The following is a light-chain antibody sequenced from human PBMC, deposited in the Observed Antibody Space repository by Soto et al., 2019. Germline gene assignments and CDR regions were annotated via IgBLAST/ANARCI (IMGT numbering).Light chain of an antibody. V-gene: IGKV1-39*01. CDR1: QRTTTY. CDR3: QQTYNTPYT. CDR2: TSG. Sequence: IHMTQSPSSLSASVGDRVTITCRASQRTTTYLNWYQQKPGEAPKLLISTSGTLQRGVPSRFTGSGSGTDFTLTITGLQPADFATYFCQQTYNTPYTFGQGTKLEIK. J-gene: IGKJ2*01.